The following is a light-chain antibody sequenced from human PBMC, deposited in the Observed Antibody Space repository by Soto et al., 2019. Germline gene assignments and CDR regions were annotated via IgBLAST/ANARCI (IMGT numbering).Light chain of an antibody. CDR1: QDINNY. J-gene: IGKJ2*01. CDR2: AAS. V-gene: IGKV1-33*01. CDR3: QHYYNLPYT. Sequence: DLQLTQSPSSLSASVGDTVTITCQASQDINNYLNWYQQKPGKAPKLLIYAASNLETGVPSKFSGSGSGTDFTFTISTLQPEDVATYYCQHYYNLPYTFGQGTKLEIK.